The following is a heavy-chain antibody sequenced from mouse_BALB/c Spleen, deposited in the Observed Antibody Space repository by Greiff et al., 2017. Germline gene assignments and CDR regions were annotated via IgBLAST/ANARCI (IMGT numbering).Heavy chain of an antibody. CDR3: ARPYYGNHFDY. CDR2: INPSTGYT. D-gene: IGHD2-10*01. V-gene: IGHV1-7*01. Sequence: QVQLQQSGAELAKPGASVKMSCKASGYTFTSYWMHWVKQRPGQGLEWIGYINPSTGYTEYNQKFKDKATLTADKSSSTAYMQLSSLTSEDSAVYYCARPYYGNHFDYWGQGTTLTVSS. J-gene: IGHJ2*01. CDR1: GYTFTSYW.